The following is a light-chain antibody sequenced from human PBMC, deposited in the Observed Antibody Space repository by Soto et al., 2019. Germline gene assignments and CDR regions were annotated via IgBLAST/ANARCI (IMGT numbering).Light chain of an antibody. J-gene: IGKJ4*01. Sequence: EIVMTQSPATLSVSPGERATVSCRASQFVGSNLAWYQQKPGQAPRLLIYGASTRATGIPARCSGSGSGTEFTLTISSLQSEDFALYYCQQFNNWPPLTFGGGTKVEIK. CDR2: GAS. CDR1: QFVGSN. V-gene: IGKV3-15*01. CDR3: QQFNNWPPLT.